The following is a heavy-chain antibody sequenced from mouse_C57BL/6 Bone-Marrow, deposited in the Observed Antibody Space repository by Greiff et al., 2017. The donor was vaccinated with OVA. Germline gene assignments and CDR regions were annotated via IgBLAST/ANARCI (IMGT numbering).Heavy chain of an antibody. Sequence: VQLVESGAELVRPGASVTLSCKASGYTFTDYEMHWVKQTPVHGLEWIGAIDPETGGTAYNQKFKGKAILTADKASSTAYMELRSLTSEDSAVYYCTRVDGYYLWWYVDVWGTGTTVTVSS. V-gene: IGHV1-15*01. D-gene: IGHD2-3*01. CDR3: TRVDGYYLWWYVDV. J-gene: IGHJ1*03. CDR1: GYTFTDYE. CDR2: IDPETGGT.